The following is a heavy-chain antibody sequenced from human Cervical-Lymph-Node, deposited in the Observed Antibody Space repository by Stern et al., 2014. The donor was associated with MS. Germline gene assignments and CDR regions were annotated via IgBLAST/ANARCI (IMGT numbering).Heavy chain of an antibody. J-gene: IGHJ4*02. V-gene: IGHV3-72*01. CDR2: IRIKRNSYTT. Sequence: EVQLEESGGGLVQPGGSLRLSCAASGLIFSDHYMDWVRQAPGKGLEWVGRIRIKRNSYTTEYATSVRGRFTISRDDSKNSLYLQLNSLKTEDTAVYYCARVGYSDPNFDYWGQGTLVTVSP. CDR3: ARVGYSDPNFDY. CDR1: GLIFSDHY. D-gene: IGHD5-18*01.